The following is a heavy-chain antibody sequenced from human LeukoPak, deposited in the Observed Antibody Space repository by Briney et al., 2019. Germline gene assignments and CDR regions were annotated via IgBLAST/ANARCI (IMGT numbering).Heavy chain of an antibody. Sequence: GGSLRLSCAASGFTFGDYGMSWVRQAPGKGLEWVSGLHWNGDNTGYADSVKGRFTISRDNAKKSLYLQMNSLRAEDTALYFCARAQTYGDYRLRLDYWGQGIVVTVSS. CDR2: LHWNGDNT. J-gene: IGHJ4*02. D-gene: IGHD4-17*01. CDR3: ARAQTYGDYRLRLDY. V-gene: IGHV3-20*04. CDR1: GFTFGDYG.